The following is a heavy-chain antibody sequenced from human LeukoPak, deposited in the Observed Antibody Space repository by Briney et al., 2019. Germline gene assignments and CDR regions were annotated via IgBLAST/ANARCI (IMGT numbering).Heavy chain of an antibody. CDR2: ISTSSTFI. V-gene: IGHV3-21*01. CDR1: GFSLSSYD. J-gene: IGHJ5*02. Sequence: GAPLRLSCAASGFSLSSYDMKCVRQAPGDLLECVSSISTSSTFIYYTYSVKGRFTISRDNAKNSLYLQMNSLSAEDTAVYYCARADCSSSTCYLRSSWFDPWGQGTLVTVSS. D-gene: IGHD2/OR15-2a*01. CDR3: ARADCSSSTCYLRSSWFDP.